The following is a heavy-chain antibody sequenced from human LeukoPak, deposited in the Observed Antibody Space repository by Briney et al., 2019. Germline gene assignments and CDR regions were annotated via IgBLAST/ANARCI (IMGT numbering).Heavy chain of an antibody. CDR3: ARLGTSSYYYGMDV. CDR1: GGSISSGGYS. D-gene: IGHD2-2*01. Sequence: PSQTLSLTCAVSGGSISSGGYSWSWIRQPPGKGLEWIGYIYHSGSTYYNPSLKSRVTISVDRSKNQFSLKLSSVTAADTAVYYCARLGTSSYYYGMDVWGQGTTVTVSS. CDR2: IYHSGST. V-gene: IGHV4-30-2*01. J-gene: IGHJ6*02.